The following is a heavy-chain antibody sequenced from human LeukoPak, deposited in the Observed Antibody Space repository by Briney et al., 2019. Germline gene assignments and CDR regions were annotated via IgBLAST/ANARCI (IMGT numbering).Heavy chain of an antibody. CDR2: INPNSGGT. D-gene: IGHD3-16*01. CDR1: GYTFTGYY. V-gene: IGHV1-2*02. CDR3: ATAGGVKTSKSKYYFDY. Sequence: ASVKVSCKASGYTFTGYYMHWVRQAPGQGLEWMGWINPNSGGTNYAQKFQGRVTMTRDTSISTAYMELNRLRSDDTAVYYCATAGGVKTSKSKYYFDYWGQGTLVTVSS. J-gene: IGHJ4*02.